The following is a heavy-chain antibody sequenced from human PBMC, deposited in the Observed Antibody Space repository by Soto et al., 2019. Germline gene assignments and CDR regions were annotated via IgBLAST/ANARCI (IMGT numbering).Heavy chain of an antibody. CDR2: INAGNGNT. CDR3: ARENIYYDSGGYYHSHGMDV. D-gene: IGHD3-22*01. V-gene: IGHV1-3*01. Sequence: ASVKVSCKASGYTFTSYTMHWVRQAPGQRLEWMGCINAGNGNTKYSQKFQGRVTITRDTSASTAYMEVSSLRSEDTAVYYCARENIYYDSGGYYHSHGMDVWGKGTTVTVPS. J-gene: IGHJ6*04. CDR1: GYTFTSYT.